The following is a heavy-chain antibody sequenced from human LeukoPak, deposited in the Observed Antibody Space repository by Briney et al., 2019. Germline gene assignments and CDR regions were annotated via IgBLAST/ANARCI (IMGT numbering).Heavy chain of an antibody. V-gene: IGHV3-7*03. Sequence: GGSLRLSCVASGFPFSSYWMTWVRQAPGKGLEWVANIKQDGSKKSYVDSVKGRFTISRDNSKNTLYLQMNSLRAEDTAVYYCARVRSQYYYYGMDVWGQGTTVTVSS. CDR3: ARVRSQYYYYGMDV. J-gene: IGHJ6*02. CDR1: GFPFSSYW. CDR2: IKQDGSKK.